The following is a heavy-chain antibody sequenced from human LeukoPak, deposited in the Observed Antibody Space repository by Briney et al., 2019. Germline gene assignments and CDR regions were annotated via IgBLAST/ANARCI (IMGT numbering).Heavy chain of an antibody. J-gene: IGHJ6*03. CDR2: IKQDGSEK. CDR3: ARDRGSSWYVYYYYYMDV. Sequence: GGSLRLSCAASGFTFSSYEMNWVRQAPGKGLEWVANIKQDGSEKYYVDSVKGRFTISRDNAKNSLYLQMNSLRAEDTAVYYCARDRGSSWYVYYYYYMDVWGKGTTVTVSS. D-gene: IGHD6-13*01. V-gene: IGHV3-7*01. CDR1: GFTFSSYE.